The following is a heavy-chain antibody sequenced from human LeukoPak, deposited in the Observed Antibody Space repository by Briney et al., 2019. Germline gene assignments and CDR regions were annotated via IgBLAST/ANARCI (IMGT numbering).Heavy chain of an antibody. CDR1: GYSFTSYW. CDR3: ARRLDTQYSYGFIRFFDY. D-gene: IGHD5-18*01. Sequence: GESLKISCKGSGYSFTSYWIGWVRQMPGKGLEWMGIIYPGDSDTRYSPSFQGQVTISADKSISTAYLQWSSLKASDTAMYYCARRLDTQYSYGFIRFFDYWGQGTLVTVSS. CDR2: IYPGDSDT. V-gene: IGHV5-51*01. J-gene: IGHJ4*02.